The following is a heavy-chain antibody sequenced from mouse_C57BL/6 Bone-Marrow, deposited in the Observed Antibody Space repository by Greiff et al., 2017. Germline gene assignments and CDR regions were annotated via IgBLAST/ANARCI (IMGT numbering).Heavy chain of an antibody. Sequence: QVQLQQPGAELVKPGASVKLSCKASGYTFTSYWMQWVKQRPGQGLEWIGEIDPSDSYTNYNQKFKGKATLTVDTSSSTAYMQLSSLTSEDSAVYYCATHYYDYDWFAYWGQGTLVTVSA. V-gene: IGHV1-50*01. J-gene: IGHJ3*01. CDR1: GYTFTSYW. CDR2: IDPSDSYT. D-gene: IGHD2-4*01. CDR3: ATHYYDYDWFAY.